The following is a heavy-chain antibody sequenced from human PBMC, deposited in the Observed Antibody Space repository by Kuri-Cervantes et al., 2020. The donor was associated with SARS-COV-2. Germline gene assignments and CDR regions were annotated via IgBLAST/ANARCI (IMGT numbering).Heavy chain of an antibody. CDR2: IYTSGST. V-gene: IGHV4-61*09. CDR3: ARHYYGSGSYYNWGSFDY. Sequence: SETLSLTCTVSGGSISSGSYYWSWIRQPAGKGLEWIGHIYTSGSTNYNPSLKSRVTISVDTSKNQFSLKLSSVTAADTAVYYCARHYYGSGSYYNWGSFDYWGQGTLVTVSS. CDR1: GGSISSGSYY. D-gene: IGHD3-10*01. J-gene: IGHJ4*02.